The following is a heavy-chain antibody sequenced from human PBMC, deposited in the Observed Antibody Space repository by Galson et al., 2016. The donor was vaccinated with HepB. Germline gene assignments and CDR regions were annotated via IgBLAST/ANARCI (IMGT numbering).Heavy chain of an antibody. J-gene: IGHJ4*02. CDR2: ISSSGGTI. CDR1: GFTFISYN. Sequence: SLRLSCAASGFTFISYNMNWVRQAPGKGLEWVSYISSSGGTIYYADSVKGRVTISRDNAKNSLYLQMNSLSDEDTAVYYCARAGSSWYFDYWGQGTLVTVSS. V-gene: IGHV3-48*02. CDR3: ARAGSSWYFDY. D-gene: IGHD6-13*01.